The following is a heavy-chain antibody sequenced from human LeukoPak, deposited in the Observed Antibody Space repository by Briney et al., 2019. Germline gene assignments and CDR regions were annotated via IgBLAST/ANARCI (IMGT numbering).Heavy chain of an antibody. CDR3: ASDYGGNTFDY. Sequence: GASVKGSPKPSVYTSTSYYMHWVRPAPGQGLGRMGIINPSGGSTSYGQKIQGRVTMTRDTSTSTVNMKLSSLRADDTAVYYCASDYGGNTFDYWGQGTLVTVSS. CDR2: INPSGGST. J-gene: IGHJ4*02. V-gene: IGHV1-46*01. D-gene: IGHD4-23*01. CDR1: VYTSTSYY.